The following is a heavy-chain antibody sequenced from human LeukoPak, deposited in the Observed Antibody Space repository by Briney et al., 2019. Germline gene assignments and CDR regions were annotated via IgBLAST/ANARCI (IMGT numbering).Heavy chain of an antibody. V-gene: IGHV3-21*01. CDR1: GFTFSNYA. CDR3: ARDIPGGNSVGYYYYYMDV. D-gene: IGHD4-23*01. CDR2: ISGSGGNT. Sequence: GGSLRLSCAASGFTFSNYAMNWVRQAPGKGLQWVSSISGSGGNTYYADSVKGRFTISRDNAKNSLYLQMNSLRAEDTAVYYCARDIPGGNSVGYYYYYMDVWGKGTTVTVSS. J-gene: IGHJ6*03.